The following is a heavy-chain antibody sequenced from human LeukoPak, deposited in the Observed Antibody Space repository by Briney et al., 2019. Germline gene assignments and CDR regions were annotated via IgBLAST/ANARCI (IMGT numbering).Heavy chain of an antibody. CDR2: IYYSGST. CDR3: ARDRSNRGLDY. Sequence: PSETLSLTCTVSGGSISSGGYYWSWIRQHPGKGLEWIGYIYYSGSTYYNPSLKSRVTISVDTSKNQFSLKLSSVTATDTAVYYCARDRSNRGLDYWGQGTLVTVSS. J-gene: IGHJ4*02. CDR1: GGSISSGGYY. V-gene: IGHV4-31*03. D-gene: IGHD4-11*01.